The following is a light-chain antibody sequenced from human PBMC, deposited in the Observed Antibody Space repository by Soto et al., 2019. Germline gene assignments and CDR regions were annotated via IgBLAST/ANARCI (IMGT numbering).Light chain of an antibody. Sequence: QSVLAQPRSVSGSPGQSVTISCTGTSSDVGNYNLVSWYQHHPGKAPKLMIYDVTKRPSGVPDRFSASKSGNTASLTISGLQAEDEADYYCCTYAGTYTVWVFGGGTNVTVL. CDR3: CTYAGTYTVWV. CDR1: SSDVGNYNL. J-gene: IGLJ3*02. CDR2: DVT. V-gene: IGLV2-11*01.